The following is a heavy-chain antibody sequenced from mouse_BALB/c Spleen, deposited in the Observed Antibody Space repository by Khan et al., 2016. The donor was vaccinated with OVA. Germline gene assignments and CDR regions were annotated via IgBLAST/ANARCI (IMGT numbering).Heavy chain of an antibody. V-gene: IGHV2-3*01. Sequence: QIQLVQSGPGLVAPSQSLSITCSISGFSLTTYGVNWVRQPPGKGLEWLGVIWGDGSTNYHSTLKSRLIISKDNSKRQVFLTLNSLQTDDTATYYCAKFTPDYYSMDYWGQGTSVTVSS. J-gene: IGHJ4*01. D-gene: IGHD1-1*01. CDR1: GFSLTTYG. CDR2: IWGDGST. CDR3: AKFTPDYYSMDY.